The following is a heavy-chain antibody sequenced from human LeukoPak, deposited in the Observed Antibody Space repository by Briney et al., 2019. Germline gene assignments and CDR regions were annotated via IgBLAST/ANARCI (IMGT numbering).Heavy chain of an antibody. CDR3: ARVRKWEEFDY. Sequence: ASVKVSRKASGYTFTSYAMHWVRQAPGQRLEWMGWINAGNGNTKYSQKFQGRVTITRDTSASTAYMELSSLRSEDTAVYYCARVRKWEEFDYWGQGTLVTVSS. J-gene: IGHJ4*02. CDR2: INAGNGNT. D-gene: IGHD1-26*01. V-gene: IGHV1-3*01. CDR1: GYTFTSYA.